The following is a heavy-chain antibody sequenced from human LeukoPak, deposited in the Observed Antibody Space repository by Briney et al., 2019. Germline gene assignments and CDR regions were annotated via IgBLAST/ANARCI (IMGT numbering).Heavy chain of an antibody. CDR1: GFTFSSYS. V-gene: IGHV3-21*01. J-gene: IGHJ4*02. D-gene: IGHD2-2*01. CDR3: ARYYCSSTSCYGADY. Sequence: GGSLRLSCAASGFTFSSYSMNWVRQAPGKGLEWVSSISSSSSYIYYADSVKGRFTISRDNAKNSLYLQMNSLRAEDTAVYYCARYYCSSTSCYGADYCGQGTLVTVSS. CDR2: ISSSSSYI.